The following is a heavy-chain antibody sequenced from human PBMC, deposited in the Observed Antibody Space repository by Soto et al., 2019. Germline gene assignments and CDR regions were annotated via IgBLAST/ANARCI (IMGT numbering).Heavy chain of an antibody. Sequence: GXSLRLSCEGSGFTFHAYALSWVRQAPVKGLEWLSAITGSGGRTFYADSVKGRFTISRDNSKTTLYLQMTSLRADDTAIYFCAKDGDTVPGAHFDYWGQGAPVTVSS. CDR2: ITGSGGRT. J-gene: IGHJ4*02. D-gene: IGHD7-27*01. CDR3: AKDGDTVPGAHFDY. CDR1: GFTFHAYA. V-gene: IGHV3-23*01.